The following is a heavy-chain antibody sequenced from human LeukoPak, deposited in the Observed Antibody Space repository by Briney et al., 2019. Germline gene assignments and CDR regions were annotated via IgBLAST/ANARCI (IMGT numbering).Heavy chain of an antibody. V-gene: IGHV3-30*03. D-gene: IGHD3-10*01. CDR1: GFTFSSYG. Sequence: GGSLRLSCAASGFTFSSYGMHWVRQAPGKGLEWVAVISYDGSNKYYADSVKGRFTISRDNSKNTLYLQMNSLRVEDTAVYYCARVRTENYYGMDVWGQGTTVTVSS. CDR2: ISYDGSNK. CDR3: ARVRTENYYGMDV. J-gene: IGHJ6*02.